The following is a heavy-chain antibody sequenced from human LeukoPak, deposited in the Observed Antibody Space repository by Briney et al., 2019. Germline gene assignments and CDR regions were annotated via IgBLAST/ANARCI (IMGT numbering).Heavy chain of an antibody. Sequence: GGSLRLSCTVSGFTVSDNSMNWVRQAPGKGLEWVSYISSSGSTIYYADSVKGRFTISRDNAKNSLYLQMNSLRAEDTAVYYCAELGITMIGGVWGKGTTVTISS. CDR3: AELGITMIGGV. D-gene: IGHD3-10*02. CDR1: GFTVSDNS. V-gene: IGHV3-11*04. J-gene: IGHJ6*04. CDR2: ISSSGSTI.